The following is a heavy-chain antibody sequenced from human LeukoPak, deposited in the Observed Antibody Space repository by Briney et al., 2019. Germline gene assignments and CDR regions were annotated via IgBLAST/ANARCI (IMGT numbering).Heavy chain of an antibody. D-gene: IGHD2-15*01. Sequence: GGSLRLSCAVSGFTFSDYWMRWVRQAPGKGLEWVASINKDGSEKQYVDSVKGRFTISRDNAKNSVYLQMTSLGAEDTAVYYCATYTQYFGAPGGTDYWGLGTLVTVSS. CDR2: INKDGSEK. V-gene: IGHV3-7*01. J-gene: IGHJ4*02. CDR1: GFTFSDYW. CDR3: ATYTQYFGAPGGTDY.